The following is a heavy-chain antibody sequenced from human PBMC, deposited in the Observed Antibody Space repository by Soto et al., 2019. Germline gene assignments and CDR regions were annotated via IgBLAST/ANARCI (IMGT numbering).Heavy chain of an antibody. V-gene: IGHV4-61*01. D-gene: IGHD5-18*01. CDR2: IYYSGST. Sequence: QVQLQESGPGLVKPSETLSLTCTVSGGSVSSGSYYWSWIRQPPGKGLEWIGYIYYSGSTNYNPSLKSRVTISVDTSKNQFSLKLSSVTAADTAVYYCARAEDVDTAMVNFWGQGTLVTVSS. CDR3: ARAEDVDTAMVNF. CDR1: GGSVSSGSYY. J-gene: IGHJ4*02.